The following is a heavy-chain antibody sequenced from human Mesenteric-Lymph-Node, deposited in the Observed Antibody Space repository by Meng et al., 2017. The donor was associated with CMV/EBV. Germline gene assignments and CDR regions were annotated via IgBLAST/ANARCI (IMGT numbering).Heavy chain of an antibody. D-gene: IGHD3-16*01. CDR3: ASSLLVRGSSKSLDV. CDR2: MNPNNGDT. CDR1: GYTFTDHN. V-gene: IGHV1-2*02. Sequence: ASVKVSCKASGYTFTDHNIHWVRQAPGQGLEYIGCMNPNNGDTNLAQKFQGRVTISTDESTSTAYMELSSLRSEDTAVYYCASSLLVRGSSKSLDVWGQGTTVTVSS. J-gene: IGHJ6*02.